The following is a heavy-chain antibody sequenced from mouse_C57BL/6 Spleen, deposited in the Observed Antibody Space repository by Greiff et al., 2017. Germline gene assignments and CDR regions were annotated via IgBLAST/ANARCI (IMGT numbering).Heavy chain of an antibody. D-gene: IGHD2-4*01. CDR2: ISDGGSYT. Sequence: EVKLVESGGGLVKPGGSLKLSCAASGFTFSSYAMSWVRQTPEKRLEWVATISDGGSYTYYPDNVKGRFTISRDNAKNNLYLQMSHLKSEDTAMYYCARGGITTGFDYWGQGTTLTVSS. CDR1: GFTFSSYA. CDR3: ARGGITTGFDY. V-gene: IGHV5-4*03. J-gene: IGHJ2*01.